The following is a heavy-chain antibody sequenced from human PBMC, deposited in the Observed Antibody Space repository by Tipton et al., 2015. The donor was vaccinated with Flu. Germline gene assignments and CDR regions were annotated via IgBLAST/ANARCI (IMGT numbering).Heavy chain of an antibody. V-gene: IGHV4-34*01. D-gene: IGHD1-14*01. J-gene: IGHJ6*02. CDR2: INHSESV. Sequence: GLVKPSETLSLTCDVHDAPFSGHYWTWIRQPPRKGLEWIGEINHSESVNYNPSLKSRVIISVDTSKNKFSLKLSSVTAADTAVYFCARGRSAYKFRSYFYYGMDVWGQGTAVTVS. CDR3: ARGRSAYKFRSYFYYGMDV. CDR1: DAPFSGHY.